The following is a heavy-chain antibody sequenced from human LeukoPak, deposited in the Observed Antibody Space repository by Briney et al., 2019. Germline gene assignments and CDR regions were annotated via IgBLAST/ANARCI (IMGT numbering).Heavy chain of an antibody. D-gene: IGHD1-26*01. CDR1: GGSISSYY. Sequence: PSETLSLTCIVSGGSISSYYWSWIRQPAGKGLEWIGRIYTSGSTNYNPSLKSRVTMSVDTSKNQFSLKLSSVTAADTAVYYCARGRSYRPYYYYGMDVWGQGTTVTVSS. CDR3: ARGRSYRPYYYYGMDV. J-gene: IGHJ6*02. V-gene: IGHV4-4*07. CDR2: IYTSGST.